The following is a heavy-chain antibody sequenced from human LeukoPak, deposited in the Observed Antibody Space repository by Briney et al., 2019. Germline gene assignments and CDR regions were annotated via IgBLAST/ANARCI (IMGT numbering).Heavy chain of an antibody. J-gene: IGHJ4*02. CDR1: GYTFTSYG. Sequence: ASVKVFCKASGYTFTSYGINWLRQAPGQGLEWMGCISAYNGNTNYAQKLQGRVTMTTDTSTSTAYMELRSLRSDDTAVYYCARDLHTRGYSGFDSPRDSWGQGSLVTVSS. D-gene: IGHD5-12*01. V-gene: IGHV1-18*01. CDR3: ARDLHTRGYSGFDSPRDS. CDR2: ISAYNGNT.